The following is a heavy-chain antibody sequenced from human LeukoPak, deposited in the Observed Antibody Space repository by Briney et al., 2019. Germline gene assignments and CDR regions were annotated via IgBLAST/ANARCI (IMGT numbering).Heavy chain of an antibody. CDR3: ARPDAESDYGDLLFDY. Sequence: GESLKVSCKGSGYRFTSYGISWVRQAPGQGLEWMGWISAYNGNTNYAQKLQGRVTMTTDTSTSTAYMELRSLRSDDTAVYYCARPDAESDYGDLLFDYWGQGTLVTVSS. CDR1: GYRFTSYG. J-gene: IGHJ4*02. V-gene: IGHV1-18*01. CDR2: ISAYNGNT. D-gene: IGHD4-17*01.